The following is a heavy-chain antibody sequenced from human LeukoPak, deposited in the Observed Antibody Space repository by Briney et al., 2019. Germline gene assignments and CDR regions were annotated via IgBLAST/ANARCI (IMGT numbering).Heavy chain of an antibody. J-gene: IGHJ4*02. CDR2: IYSGGST. D-gene: IGHD3-9*01. Sequence: GGSLRLSCAASGFTVSSNYMSWVRQAPGKGLEWVSVIYSGGSTYYADSVKGRFTISRDNSKNTLYLQMNSLRAEDTAVYYCARALLYDILGPYYFDYWGQGTLVTVSS. V-gene: IGHV3-53*01. CDR1: GFTVSSNY. CDR3: ARALLYDILGPYYFDY.